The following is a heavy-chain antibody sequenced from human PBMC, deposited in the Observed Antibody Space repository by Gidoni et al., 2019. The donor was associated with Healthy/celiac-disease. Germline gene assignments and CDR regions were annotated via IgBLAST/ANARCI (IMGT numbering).Heavy chain of an antibody. CDR2: ISSSSSYI. V-gene: IGHV3-21*01. CDR1: GFTFSSYS. CDR3: ASFNDYGGNREVRLKEYYFDY. Sequence: EVQLVESGGGLVKPGGSLRLSCAASGFTFSSYSMHWVRKAPGKGLEWVSSISSSSSYIYYADSVKGRFTISRDNAKNSLYLQMNSLRPEDTAVYYCASFNDYGGNREVRLKEYYFDYWGQGTLVTVSS. J-gene: IGHJ4*02. D-gene: IGHD4-17*01.